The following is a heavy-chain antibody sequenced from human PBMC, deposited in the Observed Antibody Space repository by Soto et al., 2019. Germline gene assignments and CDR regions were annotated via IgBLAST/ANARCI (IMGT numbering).Heavy chain of an antibody. CDR2: LNSTSAYK. CDR1: GFTFRSYT. J-gene: IGHJ1*01. Sequence: GGSLRLSCAASGFTFRSYTMYWVRQSPGKGLEWVSCLNSTSAYKYYADSVKGRFTISRDNANNSLYLKMNNLRAEDTAVYYCARDDGVAQSFQHWGQGTLVTVSS. D-gene: IGHD2-15*01. CDR3: ARDDGVAQSFQH. V-gene: IGHV3-21*05.